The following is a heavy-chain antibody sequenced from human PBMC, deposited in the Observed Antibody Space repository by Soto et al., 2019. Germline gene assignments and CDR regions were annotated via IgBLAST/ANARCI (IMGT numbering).Heavy chain of an antibody. Sequence: SYTLSLACTVSGDSISSRSFYWGWIRQPPGKGLEWIGHIFHTGATYQNPTLKSRLRMSVDTSKNQFSLNLSSVTATDTAIYYCARRRIVPTTNFDYWGQGTLVTVSS. D-gene: IGHD2-21*01. CDR2: IFHTGAT. CDR3: ARRRIVPTTNFDY. V-gene: IGHV4-39*01. J-gene: IGHJ4*02. CDR1: GDSISSRSFY.